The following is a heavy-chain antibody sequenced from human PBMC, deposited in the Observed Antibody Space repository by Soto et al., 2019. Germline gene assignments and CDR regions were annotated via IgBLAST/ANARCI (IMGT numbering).Heavy chain of an antibody. CDR3: AIPSGLTVTGPDY. J-gene: IGHJ4*02. CDR1: GFTFSSYS. D-gene: IGHD6-19*01. Sequence: GGSLRLSCAVSGFTFSSYSMNWVRQAPGKGLEWVSSIGGSGGYIYYADSVKGRFTISRDNSKNTLYLQMNSLRAEDTAVYYCAIPSGLTVTGPDYWGQGTLVTVSS. CDR2: IGGSGGYI. V-gene: IGHV3-21*04.